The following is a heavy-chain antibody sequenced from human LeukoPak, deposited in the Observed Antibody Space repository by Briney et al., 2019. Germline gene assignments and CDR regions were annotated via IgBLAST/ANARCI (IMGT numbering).Heavy chain of an antibody. CDR3: AKNGDRGAYCSGGTCYPYYYYYMDV. Sequence: GGSLRLSCAASGFTFSNYAINWVRQAPGKGLEWVSSITSSSAYIYYADSVQGRFSISRDDAKNSLYLQMNSLRAEDTAIYYCAKNGDRGAYCSGGTCYPYYYYYMDVWGKGPRSPSP. CDR1: GFTFSNYA. J-gene: IGHJ6*03. V-gene: IGHV3-21*04. D-gene: IGHD2-15*01. CDR2: ITSSSAYI.